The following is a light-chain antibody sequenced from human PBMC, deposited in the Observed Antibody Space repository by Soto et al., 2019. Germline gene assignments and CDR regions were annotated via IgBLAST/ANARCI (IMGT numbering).Light chain of an antibody. CDR2: GTS. J-gene: IGKJ4*01. Sequence: EVVMTQSPATLSVSPGERATLSCRASQSVSTNLVWYQQKPGQAPRLLIYGTSTRATGIPARFSGSGSGTEFTLTISSLQSEDSAVYYCQQYNNWPPLTFGGGTKVDIK. CDR1: QSVSTN. CDR3: QQYNNWPPLT. V-gene: IGKV3-15*01.